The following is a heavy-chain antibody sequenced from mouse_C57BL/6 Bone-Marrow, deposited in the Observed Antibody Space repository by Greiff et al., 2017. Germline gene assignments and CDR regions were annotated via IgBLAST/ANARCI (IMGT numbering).Heavy chain of an antibody. D-gene: IGHD2-5*01. CDR2: ISDGGSYT. CDR3: ARGHSNRYFDV. Sequence: EVKLVESGGGLVKPGGSLKLSCAASGFTFSSYAMSWVRQTPGKRLEWVATISDGGSYTYYPDNVKGRFTISRDNAKNNLYLQMSHLKSEDTAMYYCARGHSNRYFDVWGTGTTVTVSS. CDR1: GFTFSSYA. J-gene: IGHJ1*03. V-gene: IGHV5-4*03.